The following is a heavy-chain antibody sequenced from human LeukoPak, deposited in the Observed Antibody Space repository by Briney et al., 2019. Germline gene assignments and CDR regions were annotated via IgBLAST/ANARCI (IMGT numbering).Heavy chain of an antibody. V-gene: IGHV3-7*03. CDR1: GFTFSNYW. Sequence: GGSLRLSCAASGFTFSNYWMSWVRQAPGKGLEWVANMRQDGSERYYVDSVRGRFTISRDNAKNSLYLQMNSLRAEDTAVYYCAKGYCSSTSCREIDYWGQGTLVTVSS. D-gene: IGHD2-2*01. CDR3: AKGYCSSTSCREIDY. CDR2: MRQDGSER. J-gene: IGHJ4*02.